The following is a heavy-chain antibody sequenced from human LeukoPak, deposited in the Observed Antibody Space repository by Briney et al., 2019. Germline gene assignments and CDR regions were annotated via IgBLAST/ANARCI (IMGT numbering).Heavy chain of an antibody. V-gene: IGHV4-61*05. J-gene: IGHJ4*02. CDR3: ARQGNGDLYYFDY. CDR1: GGSISSSRYY. Sequence: SETLSLTCTVSGGSISSSRYYWSWIRQPPGKGLEWIGYIYYSGSTKYNPSLKSQITISVDTSKNQFSLKLSSVTAADTAMYYCARQGNGDLYYFDYWGQGTLVTVSS. D-gene: IGHD4-17*01. CDR2: IYYSGST.